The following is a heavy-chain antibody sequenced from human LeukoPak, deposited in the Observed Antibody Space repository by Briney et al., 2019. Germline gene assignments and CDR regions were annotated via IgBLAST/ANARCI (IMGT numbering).Heavy chain of an antibody. D-gene: IGHD2-15*01. CDR2: ISNNGGYT. V-gene: IGHV3-23*01. Sequence: PGGSLRLSCAASGFSFSTYWMHWVRQAPGKGLEWVSAISNNGGYTYYADSVQGRSTISRDNSKSTLCLQMNSLRAEDTAVYYCAKQLGYCSDGSCYFPYWGQGTLVTVSS. CDR1: GFSFSTYW. J-gene: IGHJ4*02. CDR3: AKQLGYCSDGSCYFPY.